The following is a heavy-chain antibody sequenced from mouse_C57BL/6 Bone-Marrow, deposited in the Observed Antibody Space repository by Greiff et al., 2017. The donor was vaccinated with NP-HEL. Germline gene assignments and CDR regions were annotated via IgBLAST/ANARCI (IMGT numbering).Heavy chain of an antibody. CDR3: ARVGGYDGYYVGFAY. J-gene: IGHJ3*01. D-gene: IGHD2-3*01. CDR1: GFTFSSYA. Sequence: DVKLVESGGGLVKPGGSLKLSCAASGFTFSSYAMSWVRQTPEKRLEWVATISDGGSYTYYPDNVKGRFTISRDNAKNNLYLQMSHLKSEDTAMYYCARVGGYDGYYVGFAYWGQGTLVTVSA. V-gene: IGHV5-4*03. CDR2: ISDGGSYT.